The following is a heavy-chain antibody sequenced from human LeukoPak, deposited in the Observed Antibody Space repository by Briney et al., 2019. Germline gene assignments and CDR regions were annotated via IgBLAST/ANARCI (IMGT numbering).Heavy chain of an antibody. CDR1: GFTFSSYW. Sequence: PGGSLRLSCAASGFTFSSYWMSWVRQAPGKGLEWVANIKEDGSEKYYVDSVKGRFTISRDNAKNSLYLQMNSLRAEDTAVYYCARDQRGYNYGTDYWGQGTLVTVSS. CDR2: IKEDGSEK. D-gene: IGHD5-18*01. V-gene: IGHV3-7*01. CDR3: ARDQRGYNYGTDY. J-gene: IGHJ4*02.